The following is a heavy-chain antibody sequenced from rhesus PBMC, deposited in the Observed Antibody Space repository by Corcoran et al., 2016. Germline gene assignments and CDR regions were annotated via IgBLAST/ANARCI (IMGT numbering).Heavy chain of an antibody. CDR2: IYGNNGNT. V-gene: IGHV4-80*01. CDR3: TRHKSGSNSMDV. Sequence: LRESGPGLVKPSETLSLTCSASETSISFYWWSWIRQSPGKGLEWIGEIYGNNGNTNYRPTFKSRVTISKDASRNQFSLRMNSVTAADTAVYYCTRHKSGSNSMDVWGRGVMVTVFS. J-gene: IGHJ5-2*02. CDR1: ETSISFYW. D-gene: IGHD4-11*01.